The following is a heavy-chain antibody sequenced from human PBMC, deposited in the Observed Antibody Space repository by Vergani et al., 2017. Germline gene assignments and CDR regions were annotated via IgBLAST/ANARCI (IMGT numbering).Heavy chain of an antibody. D-gene: IGHD3-10*01. CDR3: ARDVVGWFGEGEFDP. Sequence: EVQLVESGGVVVQPGGSLRLSCAASGFTFDDYTMHWVRQAPGKGLEWVSLISWDGGSTYYADSVKGRFTISRDNSKNSLYLQMNSLRAEDTAVYYCARDVVGWFGEGEFDPWGQGTLVTVSS. CDR2: ISWDGGST. J-gene: IGHJ5*02. CDR1: GFTFDDYT. V-gene: IGHV3-43*01.